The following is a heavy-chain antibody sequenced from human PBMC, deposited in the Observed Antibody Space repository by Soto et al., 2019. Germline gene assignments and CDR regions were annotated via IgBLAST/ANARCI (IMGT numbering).Heavy chain of an antibody. CDR1: GDSIGTHY. CDR2: IYYTGST. J-gene: IGHJ5*02. V-gene: IGHV4-59*11. CDR3: ARGLADSNWFDP. D-gene: IGHD3-3*02. Sequence: PSETLSLTCTVSGDSIGTHYWSWIRQSPGKGLEWIANIYYTGSTYYNPALKSRVTISVDTSKNQFSLRLNSVTAADTAIYHCARGLADSNWFDPWGQGTLVTVSS.